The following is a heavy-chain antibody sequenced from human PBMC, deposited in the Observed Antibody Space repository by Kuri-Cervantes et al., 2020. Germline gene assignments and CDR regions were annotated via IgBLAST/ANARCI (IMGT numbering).Heavy chain of an antibody. CDR1: GYIFTSYG. V-gene: IGHV1-69*05. D-gene: IGHD6-19*01. CDR3: ARDYLGIAVMGY. Sequence: SVKVSCKASGYIFTSYGISWVRQAPGQGLEWMGGIIPIFGTANYAQKFQGRVTITTDESTSTAYMELSSLRSEDTAVYYCARDYLGIAVMGYWGQGTLVTVSS. J-gene: IGHJ4*02. CDR2: IIPIFGTA.